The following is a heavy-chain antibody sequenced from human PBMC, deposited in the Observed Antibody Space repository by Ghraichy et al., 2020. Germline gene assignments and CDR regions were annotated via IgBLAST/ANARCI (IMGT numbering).Heavy chain of an antibody. D-gene: IGHD3-16*01. CDR1: GFTFSTYW. V-gene: IGHV3-74*01. J-gene: IGHJ6*02. CDR3: ARDLGEYFGMDV. Sequence: GGSLRLSWAASGFTFSTYWIQWVRQAPGKGLVWVSRINSDGSRTSFADSVKGRLTISRDTAKNTVFLQMNSLRGEDTAVYYCARDLGEYFGMDVWGQGTTVTVSS. CDR2: INSDGSRT.